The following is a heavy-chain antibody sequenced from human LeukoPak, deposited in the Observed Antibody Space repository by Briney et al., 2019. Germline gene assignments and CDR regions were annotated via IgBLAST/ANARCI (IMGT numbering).Heavy chain of an antibody. D-gene: IGHD1-26*01. J-gene: IGHJ4*02. CDR3: ARVGSGSYGNGADY. V-gene: IGHV1-18*01. CDR2: ISAYNGNT. CDR1: GYTFTSYG. Sequence: GASVKVSCKASGYTFTSYGISWVRQAPGQGLEWMGWISAYNGNTNYAQKLQGRVTITADKSTSTAYMELSSLRSEDTAVYYCARVGSGSYGNGADYWGQGTLVTVSS.